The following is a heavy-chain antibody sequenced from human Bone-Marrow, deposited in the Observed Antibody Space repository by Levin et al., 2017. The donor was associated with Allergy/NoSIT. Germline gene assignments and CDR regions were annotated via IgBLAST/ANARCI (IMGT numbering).Heavy chain of an antibody. Sequence: GESLKISCSASAFTFRNYVMHWVRQAPGKGLQWVAAVWFDGNERYHADSATARFTISRDNSKNTVYLQMNNLRVDDTAVYFCARGGLEGYCSGGRCFAIDYWGRGTLVAVAS. D-gene: IGHD2-15*01. CDR3: ARGGLEGYCSGGRCFAIDY. CDR2: VWFDGNER. CDR1: AFTFRNYV. J-gene: IGHJ4*02. V-gene: IGHV3-33*01.